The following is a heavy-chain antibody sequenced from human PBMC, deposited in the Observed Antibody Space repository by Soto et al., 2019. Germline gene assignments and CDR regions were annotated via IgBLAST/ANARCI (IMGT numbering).Heavy chain of an antibody. CDR3: ARAPRIAAGYYYYYYGMDV. CDR2: INHSGST. Sequence: PSETLSLTCAVYGGSFSGYYWSWIRQPPGKGLEWIGEINHSGSTNYNPSLKSRVTISVDTSKNQFSLKLSSVTAADTAVYYCARAPRIAAGYYYYYYGMDVWGQGTTVTVSS. V-gene: IGHV4-34*01. J-gene: IGHJ6*02. D-gene: IGHD6-13*01. CDR1: GGSFSGYY.